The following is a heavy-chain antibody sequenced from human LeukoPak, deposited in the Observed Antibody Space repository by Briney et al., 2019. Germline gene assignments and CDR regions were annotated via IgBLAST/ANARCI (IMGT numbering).Heavy chain of an antibody. CDR2: ISSSSSYT. D-gene: IGHD2-8*01. CDR3: ARESPEWRYFDY. Sequence: GGSLRLSCAASGFTFSDYYMSWIRQAPGKGLEWVSYISSSSSYTNYADSVKGRFTISRDNAKNSLYLQMNSLRAEDTAVYYCARESPEWRYFDYWGQGTLVTVSS. J-gene: IGHJ4*02. V-gene: IGHV3-11*06. CDR1: GFTFSDYY.